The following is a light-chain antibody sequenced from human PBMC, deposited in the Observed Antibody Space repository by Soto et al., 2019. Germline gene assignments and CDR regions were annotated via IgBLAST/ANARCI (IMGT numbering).Light chain of an antibody. V-gene: IGKV3-20*01. CDR1: QSVRNSY. CDR2: GAS. CDR3: QQYGSSPLT. Sequence: EIVLTQSPGTMSLSPGERATLSCRASQSVRNSYLAWYQQKPGQAPRLLVYGASSRATGIPDRFSGSGSGTDFTLTISRLEPEDFAVYYCQQYGSSPLTFGGGTKVDIK. J-gene: IGKJ4*01.